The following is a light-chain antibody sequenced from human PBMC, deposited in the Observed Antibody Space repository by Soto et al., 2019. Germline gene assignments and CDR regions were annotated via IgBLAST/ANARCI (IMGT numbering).Light chain of an antibody. J-gene: IGKJ2*01. CDR2: TAS. CDR3: QQFYSFPYT. CDR1: QGISTF. Sequence: VITMTQSPSLLSAATGDRVTISCRVSQGISTFLAWYQQKPGKAPELLISTASTLQSGVPSRFSGSGSGTDFTLTINYLQSADFATYYCQQFYSFPYTFGQGTKLEIK. V-gene: IGKV1D-8*03.